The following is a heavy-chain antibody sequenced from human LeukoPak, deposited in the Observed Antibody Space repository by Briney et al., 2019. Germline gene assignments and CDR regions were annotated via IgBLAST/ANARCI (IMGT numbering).Heavy chain of an antibody. CDR3: AKGHYDYVRGSYRPQYYFDY. V-gene: IGHV3-43*02. D-gene: IGHD3-16*02. CDR1: GFTFDDYA. J-gene: IGHJ4*02. CDR2: ISGDGGST. Sequence: GGSLRLSCAASGFTFDDYAMHWVRQAPGKGLEWVPLISGDGGSTYYADSVKGRFTISRDNSKNSLYLQMNSLRTEDTALYYCAKGHYDYVRGSYRPQYYFDYWGEGTLVTVSS.